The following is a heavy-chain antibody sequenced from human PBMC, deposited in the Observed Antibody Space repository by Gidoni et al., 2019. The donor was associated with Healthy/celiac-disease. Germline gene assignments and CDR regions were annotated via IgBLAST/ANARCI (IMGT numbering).Heavy chain of an antibody. CDR1: GGSISSSSYY. J-gene: IGHJ3*02. V-gene: IGHV4-39*01. Sequence: QLQLQESGPGLVKPSEPLSLTRTVSGGSISSSSYYWGWIRQPPGKGLEWIGSIYYSGSTYYNPSLKSRVTISVDTSKNQFSLKLSSVTAADTAVYYCARQGGDDAFDIWGQGTMVTVSS. CDR3: ARQGGDDAFDI. CDR2: IYYSGST. D-gene: IGHD3-16*01.